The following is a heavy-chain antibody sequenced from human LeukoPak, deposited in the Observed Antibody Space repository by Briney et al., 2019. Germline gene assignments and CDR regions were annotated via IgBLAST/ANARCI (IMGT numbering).Heavy chain of an antibody. Sequence: VASVKVSCKASGYTFTGYYMHWVRQAPGQGLEWMGWINPNSGGTNYAQKFQGRVTMTRDTSISTAYMELSSLRSEDTAVYYCATAETDSSGWYPAAEYFQHWGQGTLVTVSS. D-gene: IGHD6-19*01. J-gene: IGHJ1*01. CDR1: GYTFTGYY. V-gene: IGHV1-2*02. CDR2: INPNSGGT. CDR3: ATAETDSSGWYPAAEYFQH.